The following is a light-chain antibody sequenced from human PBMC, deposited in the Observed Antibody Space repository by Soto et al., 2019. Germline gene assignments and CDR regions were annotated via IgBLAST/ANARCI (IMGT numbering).Light chain of an antibody. J-gene: IGKJ4*01. CDR3: QQYGGSPRVT. V-gene: IGKV3-20*01. CDR2: GAS. Sequence: EIVLTQSPGTLSLSPGERATLSCRASQSVSSNYLAWYQQKPGQAPRLLIYGASSRATGIPDRFIGSGSVTDFTLIISRLEPEDFAVYYCQQYGGSPRVTFGGGTKVEIK. CDR1: QSVSSNY.